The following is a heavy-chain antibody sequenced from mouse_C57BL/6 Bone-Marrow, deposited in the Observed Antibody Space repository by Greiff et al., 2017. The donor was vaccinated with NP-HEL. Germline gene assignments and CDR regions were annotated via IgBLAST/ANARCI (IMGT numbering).Heavy chain of an antibody. D-gene: IGHD1-1*01. CDR1: GYSFTGYY. CDR2: INPSTGGT. V-gene: IGHV1-42*01. Sequence: VQLQQSGPELVKPGASVKISCKASGYSFTGYYMNWVKQSPEKSLEWIGEINPSTGGTTYNQKFKAKATLTVDKSSSTAYMQLKSLTSEDSAVYYCARDYYYGSSYGYWGQGTTLTVSS. CDR3: ARDYYYGSSYGY. J-gene: IGHJ2*01.